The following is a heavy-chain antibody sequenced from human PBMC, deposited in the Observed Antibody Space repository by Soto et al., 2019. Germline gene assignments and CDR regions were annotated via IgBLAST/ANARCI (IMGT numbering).Heavy chain of an antibody. CDR2: FDPEDGET. CDR3: ARVSGSFDSDY. D-gene: IGHD1-26*01. Sequence: ASVKVSCKVSGSTLTELSMHRVRQAPGKGLEWMGGFDPEDGETIYAQKFQGRVTMTTDTSTSTAYMELRSLRSDDTAVYYCARVSGSFDSDYPGQATLVTVSS. CDR1: GSTLTELS. J-gene: IGHJ4*02. V-gene: IGHV1-24*01.